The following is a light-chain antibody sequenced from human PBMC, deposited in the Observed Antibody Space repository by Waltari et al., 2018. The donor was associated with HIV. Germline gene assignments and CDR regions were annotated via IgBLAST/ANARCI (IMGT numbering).Light chain of an antibody. V-gene: IGLV2-14*02. CDR3: SSYTSSSTLV. Sequence: QSALTQPASVSGSPGQSITISCTETSGDVDNYNLVSWYQQYTGRAPKLLIYEVTKRPSGVSNRFSGSKSGHTASLTISDLQAEDEADYYCSSYTSSSTLVFGGGTKLTVL. CDR2: EVT. CDR1: SGDVDNYNL. J-gene: IGLJ2*01.